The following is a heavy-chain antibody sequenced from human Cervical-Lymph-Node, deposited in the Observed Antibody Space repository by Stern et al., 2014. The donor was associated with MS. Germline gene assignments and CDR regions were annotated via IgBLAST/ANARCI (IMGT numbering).Heavy chain of an antibody. V-gene: IGHV3-20*01. CDR3: ARAFCTGGVCYSFPFYGMDV. CDR1: GFTFEGYG. J-gene: IGHJ6*02. Sequence: EVQLVESGGGVVRPGRSLRLSCAASGFTFEGYGMSWVRHGPGKVLEWVAAINPSCGSTVYAVSVQGRFSISRDNAKNSLYLQMNSLIAEDTALYHCARAFCTGGVCYSFPFYGMDVWGQGTTVTVSS. D-gene: IGHD2-8*02. CDR2: INPSCGST.